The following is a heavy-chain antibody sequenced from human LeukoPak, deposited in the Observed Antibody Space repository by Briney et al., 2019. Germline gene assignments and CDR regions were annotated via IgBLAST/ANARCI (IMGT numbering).Heavy chain of an antibody. Sequence: SETLSLTCAVSGGSFIGYYLNWIRQPPGKGLEWIGEINHSGSTNCNPSLKSRFTISVDTSKNQFSLKLNSVTAADTAVYYCARGGPYSGNPRFFDYWGQGTLVTVSS. D-gene: IGHD1-26*01. CDR2: INHSGST. V-gene: IGHV4-34*01. CDR3: ARGGPYSGNPRFFDY. CDR1: GGSFIGYY. J-gene: IGHJ4*02.